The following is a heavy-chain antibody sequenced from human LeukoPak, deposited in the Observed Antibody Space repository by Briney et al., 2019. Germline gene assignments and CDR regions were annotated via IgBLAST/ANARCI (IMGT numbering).Heavy chain of an antibody. Sequence: SETLSLTCAVYGGSFNGYYWSWIRQPPGKGLEWIGEITHSGSINYNPSLKSRVTISVDTSKNHFSLRLSSVTAADTAVYYCANARGGPGSYSPDYWGQGTLVTVSS. J-gene: IGHJ4*02. V-gene: IGHV4-34*01. CDR3: ANARGGPGSYSPDY. CDR1: GGSFNGYY. CDR2: ITHSGSI. D-gene: IGHD3-10*01.